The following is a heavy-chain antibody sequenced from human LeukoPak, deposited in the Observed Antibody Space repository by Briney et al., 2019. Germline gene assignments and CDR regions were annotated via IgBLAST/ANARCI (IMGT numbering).Heavy chain of an antibody. V-gene: IGHV6-1*01. CDR1: GDSVSSKNGA. D-gene: IGHD6-19*01. J-gene: IGHJ4*02. CDR3: ARDFGTTGWHTFDY. Sequence: SQTLSLTCVVSGDSVSSKNGAWNWIRQSPLRGLEWLGRTYYKSKWYNEYAESMEGRMTISQDTSKNQYSLHLNSVTPDDTAVYYCARDFGTTGWHTFDYWGQGSLVTVSS. CDR2: TYYKSKWYN.